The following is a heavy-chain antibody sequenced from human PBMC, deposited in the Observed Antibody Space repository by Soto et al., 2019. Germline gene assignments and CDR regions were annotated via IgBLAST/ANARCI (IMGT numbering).Heavy chain of an antibody. J-gene: IGHJ4*02. V-gene: IGHV3-23*01. CDR2: ISGSGGST. CDR3: AKGVPSYGSGGSCYSGFDY. D-gene: IGHD2-15*01. CDR1: GFTFSSYA. Sequence: GGSLRLSCAASGFTFSSYAMSWVRQAPGKGLEWVSAISGSGGSTYYADSVKGRVTISRDNSKNTLYLQMNSLRAEDTAVYYCAKGVPSYGSGGSCYSGFDYGGQGTLVTVSS.